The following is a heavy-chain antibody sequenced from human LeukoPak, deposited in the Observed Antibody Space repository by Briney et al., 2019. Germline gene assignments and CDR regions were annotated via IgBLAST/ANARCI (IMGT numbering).Heavy chain of an antibody. Sequence: SVKVSCKASGYTFTSYYMHWVRQAPGQGLEWMGGIIPIFGTANYAQKFQGRVTITADESTSTAYMELSSLRSEDTAVYYCARGRDWYFDLWGRGTLVTVSS. CDR1: GYTFTSYY. CDR3: ARGRDWYFDL. CDR2: IIPIFGTA. V-gene: IGHV1-69*13. J-gene: IGHJ2*01.